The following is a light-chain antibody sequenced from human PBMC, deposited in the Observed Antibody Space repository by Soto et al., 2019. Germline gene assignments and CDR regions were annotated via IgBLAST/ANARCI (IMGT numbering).Light chain of an antibody. V-gene: IGKV1-27*01. Sequence: DIQMTQSPSSLSASVGDRVTITCRASQGISNYLAWYQQKPGKVPKLLIYAASTVQSGVPSRFSGSGSGTDFTLTISSQQPEDVATYYWQKYNRAPQTFGQGTKVEIK. CDR3: QKYNRAPQT. CDR2: AAS. J-gene: IGKJ1*01. CDR1: QGISNY.